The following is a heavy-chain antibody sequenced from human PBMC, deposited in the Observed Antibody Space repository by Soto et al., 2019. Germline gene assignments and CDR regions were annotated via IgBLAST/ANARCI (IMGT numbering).Heavy chain of an antibody. CDR1: GDAISSSYW. J-gene: IGHJ4*02. Sequence: QVQLRESGPGLVKPSGTLSLTCAVSGDAISSSYWWNWVRQSPGRGLEWIGEIFHIGSTNYNTSLKGLLTMSVDKTKNHFSLTLTSVTAADTAIYFCARGPIRGVQYYFDLWGPGTLVAGSS. CDR2: IFHIGST. CDR3: ARGPIRGVQYYFDL. D-gene: IGHD3-10*01. V-gene: IGHV4-4*02.